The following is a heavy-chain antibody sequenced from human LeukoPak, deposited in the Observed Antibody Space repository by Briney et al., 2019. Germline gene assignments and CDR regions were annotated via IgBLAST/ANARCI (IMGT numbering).Heavy chain of an antibody. Sequence: SVKVSCKASGCTFSCYAISWVRQAPGQGLEWMGGIIPIFGTANYAQKFQGRVTITADESTSTAYMELSSVRSGDTAVYYCARGSRGSVDYWGQGTLVTVSS. CDR2: IIPIFGTA. CDR1: GCTFSCYA. J-gene: IGHJ4*02. V-gene: IGHV1-69*01. CDR3: ARGSRGSVDY. D-gene: IGHD6-25*01.